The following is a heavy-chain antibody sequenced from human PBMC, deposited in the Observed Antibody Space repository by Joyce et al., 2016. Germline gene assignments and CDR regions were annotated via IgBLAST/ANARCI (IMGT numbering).Heavy chain of an antibody. CDR3: VREAPLEGEWFFDL. CDR2: ITNDATFT. Sequence: EVQLVESGGDLVQPGGSLRLSCAACGFTFSDSWMHWVRQSPGNGLLWVSLITNDATFTMSADSVKGRFTISRDKAKNTLYLDMSGLGVDDTALYYCVREAPLEGEWFFDLWGRGTMVTVSS. CDR1: GFTFSDSW. V-gene: IGHV3-74*03. J-gene: IGHJ2*01.